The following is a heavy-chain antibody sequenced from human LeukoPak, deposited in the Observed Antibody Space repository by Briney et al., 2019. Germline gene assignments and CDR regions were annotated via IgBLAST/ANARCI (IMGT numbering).Heavy chain of an antibody. V-gene: IGHV4-59*01. CDR1: GGSISSYY. CDR2: IYYSGST. Sequence: SGTLSLTCTVSGGSISSYYWSWVRQAPGKGLEWIGYIYYSGSTNYNPSLKSRATISEDTSKNQFSLKLSSVTAADTAVYYCARFSSHDWYFDLWGRGALVTVSS. J-gene: IGHJ2*01. CDR3: ARFSSHDWYFDL.